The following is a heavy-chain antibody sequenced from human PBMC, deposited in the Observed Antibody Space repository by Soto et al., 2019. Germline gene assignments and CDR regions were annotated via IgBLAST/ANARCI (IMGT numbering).Heavy chain of an antibody. CDR2: INPNSGGT. CDR1: GYTFTGYY. CDR3: ARAIVGPTTTGWLDP. V-gene: IGHV1-2*04. Sequence: QVPLVQSGAEVKKPGASVKVSCKASGYTFTGYYMHWVRQAPGQGLEWMGWINPNSGGTNYAQKFQGWVTMTRDTSISTAYMELSSLRFEDTAVYYCARAIVGPTTTGWLDPWGQGTLVTVSS. D-gene: IGHD1-26*01. J-gene: IGHJ5*02.